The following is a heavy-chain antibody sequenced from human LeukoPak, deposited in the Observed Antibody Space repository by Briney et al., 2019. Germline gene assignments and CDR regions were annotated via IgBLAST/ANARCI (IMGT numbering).Heavy chain of an antibody. D-gene: IGHD3-22*01. V-gene: IGHV3-66*01. J-gene: IGHJ4*02. CDR3: ATLGYDSSGYYPPSPDY. CDR2: IYSGGST. Sequence: GGSLRLSCAASGFTVSSNYMSWVRQAPGKGLEWVSVIYSGGSTYYADSVKGRFTISRDNSKNTLYLQMNSLRAEDTAVYYCATLGYDSSGYYPPSPDYWGQGTLVTVSS. CDR1: GFTVSSNY.